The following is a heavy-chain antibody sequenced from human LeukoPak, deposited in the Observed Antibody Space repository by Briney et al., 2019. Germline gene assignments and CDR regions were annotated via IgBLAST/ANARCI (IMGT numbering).Heavy chain of an antibody. CDR2: TYYRSKWYN. Sequence: SQTLSLTCAISGDSVSSKSVAWNWIRQSPSRGLEWLGRTYYRSKWYNEYAVSVKSRITINPDTSKNQFSLQLNSVTPEDTAVYYCAHASGYFDYWGQGTLVAVSP. J-gene: IGHJ4*02. CDR3: AHASGYFDY. CDR1: GDSVSSKSVA. D-gene: IGHD2-15*01. V-gene: IGHV6-1*01.